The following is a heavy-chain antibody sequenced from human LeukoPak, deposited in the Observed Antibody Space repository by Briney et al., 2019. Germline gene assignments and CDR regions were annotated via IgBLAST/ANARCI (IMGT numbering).Heavy chain of an antibody. CDR1: GYSISSGYY. CDR3: ARHVRPLHSGSYYNGGIDY. CDR2: IYYGGST. D-gene: IGHD3-10*01. Sequence: SETLSPTCTVSGYSISSGYYWGWIRQPPGKGLEWIGSIYYGGSTYYNPSLKSRVTISVDTSKNQFSLKLSSVTAADTAVYYCARHVRPLHSGSYYNGGIDYWGQGTLVTVSS. V-gene: IGHV4-38-2*02. J-gene: IGHJ4*02.